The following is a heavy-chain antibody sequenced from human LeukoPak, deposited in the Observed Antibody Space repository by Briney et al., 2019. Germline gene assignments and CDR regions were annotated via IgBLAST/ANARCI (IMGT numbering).Heavy chain of an antibody. V-gene: IGHV4-31*03. CDR2: IDYGATT. J-gene: IGHJ5*02. CDR1: GGSINGGRYR. CDR3: ARTASNWFDP. Sequence: SETLSLTCTVSGGSINGGRYRWSWIRQNPEKGLEWIGYIDYGATTSYNPSLKSRVNISVDTSKNQFSLTVSSVTAADTAVYYCARTASNWFDPWGHGSLVTVSS.